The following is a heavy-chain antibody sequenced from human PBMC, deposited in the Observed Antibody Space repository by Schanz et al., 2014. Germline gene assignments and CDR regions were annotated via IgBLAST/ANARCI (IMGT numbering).Heavy chain of an antibody. CDR1: GFTFDKYA. CDR3: AKALESCPGGRCSRGYFDY. V-gene: IGHV3-23*04. D-gene: IGHD2-8*02. CDR2: ISDSGDTA. J-gene: IGHJ4*02. Sequence: EVQLAESGGGLVQPGGSLRLSCAASGFTFDKYAMSWVRQAPGKGLEWVSLISDSGDTAYYADSVKGRFTISRDNFKGALYLQMSSLRAEDTAVYYCAKALESCPGGRCSRGYFDYWGQGTLVNVSS.